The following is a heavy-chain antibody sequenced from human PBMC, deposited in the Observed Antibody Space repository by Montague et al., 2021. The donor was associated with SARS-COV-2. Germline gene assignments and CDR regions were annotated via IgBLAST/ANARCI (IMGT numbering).Heavy chain of an antibody. CDR1: GFTFSSYE. J-gene: IGHJ4*02. CDR2: ISSSGSTI. Sequence: SPSLSFSASGFTFSSYEMNWVRQAPGKGLEWVSYISSSGSTIYYVDSVKGRFTISRDNAKNSLYLQMNSLRAEDTAVYYCARDRWYSSSSGSDYWGQGNPGHRLL. V-gene: IGHV3-48*03. CDR3: ARDRWYSSSSGSDY. D-gene: IGHD6-6*01.